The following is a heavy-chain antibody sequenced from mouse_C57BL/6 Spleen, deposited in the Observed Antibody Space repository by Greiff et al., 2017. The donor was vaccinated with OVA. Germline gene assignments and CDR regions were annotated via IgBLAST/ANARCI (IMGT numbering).Heavy chain of an antibody. V-gene: IGHV1-76*01. J-gene: IGHJ3*01. D-gene: IGHD2-5*01. CDR1: GYTFTDYY. Sequence: VKLVESGAELVRPGASVKLSCKASGYTFTDYYINWVKQRPGQGLEWIARIYPGSGNTYYNEKFKGKATLTAEKSSSTAYMQLSSLTSEDSAVYFCARGNSNYTFAYWGQGTLVTVSA. CDR2: IYPGSGNT. CDR3: ARGNSNYTFAY.